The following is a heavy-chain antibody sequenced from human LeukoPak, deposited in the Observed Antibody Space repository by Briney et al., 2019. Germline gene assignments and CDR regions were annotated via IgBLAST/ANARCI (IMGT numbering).Heavy chain of an antibody. Sequence: GGSLRLSCAASGFIFSSYSMNWVRQAPGKGLEWVSYISSSGSTIYYADSVKGRFTISRDNAKNSLYLQMNSLRAEDTAVYYCAVLTYQLLDYYFDYWGQGTLVTASS. CDR1: GFIFSSYS. V-gene: IGHV3-48*01. J-gene: IGHJ4*02. D-gene: IGHD2-2*01. CDR2: ISSSGSTI. CDR3: AVLTYQLLDYYFDY.